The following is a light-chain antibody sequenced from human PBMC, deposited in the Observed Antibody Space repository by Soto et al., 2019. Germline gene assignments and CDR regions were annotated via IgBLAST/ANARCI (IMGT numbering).Light chain of an antibody. CDR1: SSDVGGYNY. V-gene: IGLV2-14*01. CDR2: EVS. Sequence: QSALTQPASVSGSPGQSITISCTGTSSDVGGYNYVSWYQQQSGKAPKLMIHEVSNRPSGVSNRFSGSKSGNTASLTISGLQAEDGADYYCSSYTSSRAYVFGIGTKLTVL. J-gene: IGLJ1*01. CDR3: SSYTSSRAYV.